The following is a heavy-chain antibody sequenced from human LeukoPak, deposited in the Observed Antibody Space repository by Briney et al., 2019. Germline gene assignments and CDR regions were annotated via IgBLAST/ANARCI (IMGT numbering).Heavy chain of an antibody. CDR2: INTDGSST. V-gene: IGHV3-74*01. CDR3: ARDWESMVRGVNGWYYYYYMDV. J-gene: IGHJ6*03. CDR1: GFTFSSYW. Sequence: RGSLRLSCAASGFTFSSYWMHWVRQAPGKGLVWVSRINTDGSSTSYADSVKGRFTISRDNAKNTLYLQMNSLRAEDSAVYYCARDWESMVRGVNGWYYYYYMDVWGKGTTVTVSS. D-gene: IGHD3-10*01.